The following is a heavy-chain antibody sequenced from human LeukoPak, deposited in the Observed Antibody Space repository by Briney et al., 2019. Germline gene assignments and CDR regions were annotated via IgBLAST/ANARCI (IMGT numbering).Heavy chain of an antibody. Sequence: GGSLRLSCAASGFTFSSYGMHWVRQAPGKGLEWVAVIWYDGSNKYYADSVKGRFTISRDNSKNTLYLQMNSLRAEDTAVYYCAKDRQRALAVAGTVYFDYWGQGTLVTVSS. V-gene: IGHV3-30*02. CDR1: GFTFSSYG. CDR2: IWYDGSNK. J-gene: IGHJ4*02. D-gene: IGHD6-19*01. CDR3: AKDRQRALAVAGTVYFDY.